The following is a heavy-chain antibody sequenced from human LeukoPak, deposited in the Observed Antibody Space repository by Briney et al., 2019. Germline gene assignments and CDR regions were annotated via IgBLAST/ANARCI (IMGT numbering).Heavy chain of an antibody. Sequence: SVKVSCKASGGTFSSYAISWVRQAPGQGLEWMGGIIPIFGTANYAQKFQGRVTITADESASTAYMELSSLRSEDTAVYYCARCPYYYGSGSKTPQYYFDYWGQGTLVTVSS. CDR1: GGTFSSYA. D-gene: IGHD3-10*01. CDR3: ARCPYYYGSGSKTPQYYFDY. CDR2: IIPIFGTA. J-gene: IGHJ4*02. V-gene: IGHV1-69*13.